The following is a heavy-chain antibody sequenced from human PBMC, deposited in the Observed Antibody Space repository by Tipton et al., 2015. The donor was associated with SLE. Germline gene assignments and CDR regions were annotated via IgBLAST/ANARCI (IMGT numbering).Heavy chain of an antibody. CDR1: GFTFSSYA. V-gene: IGHV3-33*08. CDR3: AAGYDY. CDR2: IWYDGTNE. J-gene: IGHJ4*02. Sequence: RSLRLSCAASGFTFSSYAMNWVRQAPGKGLEWMAAIWYDGTNEYYADSVKGRFTISRDNSKNTLYLQMNSLRAEDTAVYYCAAGYDYWGLGTPVIVSS. D-gene: IGHD3-9*01.